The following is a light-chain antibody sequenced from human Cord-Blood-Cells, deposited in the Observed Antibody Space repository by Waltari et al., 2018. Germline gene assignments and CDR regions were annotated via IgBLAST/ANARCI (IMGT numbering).Light chain of an antibody. Sequence: QSALTQPASVSGSPGQSITISRTGTSSDVGRYNLVSWYQQHPGKAPKLMIYEGSKRPSGVSNRFSGSKSGNTASLTISGLQAEDEADYYCCSYAGSSSVVFGGGTKLTVL. V-gene: IGLV2-23*01. J-gene: IGLJ2*01. CDR2: EGS. CDR1: SSDVGRYNL. CDR3: CSYAGSSSVV.